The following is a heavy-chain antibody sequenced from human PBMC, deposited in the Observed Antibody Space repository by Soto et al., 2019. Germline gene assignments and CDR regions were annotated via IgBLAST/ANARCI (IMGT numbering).Heavy chain of an antibody. CDR3: ATEGEVITTIRIRNPFDI. V-gene: IGHV1-69*13. D-gene: IGHD3-22*01. Sequence: ASVKVSCKASGGTFSSYAISWVRQAPGQGLEWMGGIIPIFGTANYAQKFQGRVTITADESTSTAYMELSSLRSEDTAVYYCATEGEVITTIRIRNPFDIWGQGTMVTVSS. J-gene: IGHJ3*02. CDR1: GGTFSSYA. CDR2: IIPIFGTA.